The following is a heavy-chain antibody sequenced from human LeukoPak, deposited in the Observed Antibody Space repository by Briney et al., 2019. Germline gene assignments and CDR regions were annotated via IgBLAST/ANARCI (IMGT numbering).Heavy chain of an antibody. D-gene: IGHD3-10*01. Sequence: SVNASCKLSVYNPTDHHVHCVRQAAGHGREWMGRIYPKSGDTDYTQNCQIRATITRDTSITTAYMELTGLRSAETAVYYCVSHYGPGPVWGQGTLVTVS. V-gene: IGHV1-2*06. CDR2: IYPKSGDT. J-gene: IGHJ4*02. CDR3: VSHYGPGPV. CDR1: VYNPTDHH.